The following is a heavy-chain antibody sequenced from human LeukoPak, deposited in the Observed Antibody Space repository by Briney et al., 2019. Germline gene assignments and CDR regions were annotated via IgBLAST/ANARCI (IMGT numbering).Heavy chain of an antibody. Sequence: GGSLRLSCAASRFTFSNAWMSWLRQAPGKGLEWVSAISGSGGSTYYADSVKGRFTISRDNSKNTLYLQMNSLRAEDTAIYYCAKGSGYYPFGFDYWGQGTLVTVSS. CDR2: ISGSGGST. D-gene: IGHD3-3*01. CDR1: RFTFSNAW. V-gene: IGHV3-23*01. J-gene: IGHJ4*02. CDR3: AKGSGYYPFGFDY.